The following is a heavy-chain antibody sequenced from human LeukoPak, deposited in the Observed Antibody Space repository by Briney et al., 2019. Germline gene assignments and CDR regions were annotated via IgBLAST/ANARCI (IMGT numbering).Heavy chain of an antibody. J-gene: IGHJ5*02. CDR1: GYTFTSYY. CDR3: ARGVLRFLERAYNWFDP. V-gene: IGHV1-46*01. D-gene: IGHD3-3*01. Sequence: GASVKVSCKASGYTFTSYYMHWVRQAPGQGLEWMGIINPSGGSTSYAQKFQGRVTMTRDTSTSTVYMELSSLSSEETAVYYCARGVLRFLERAYNWFDPWGQGTLVTVSS. CDR2: INPSGGST.